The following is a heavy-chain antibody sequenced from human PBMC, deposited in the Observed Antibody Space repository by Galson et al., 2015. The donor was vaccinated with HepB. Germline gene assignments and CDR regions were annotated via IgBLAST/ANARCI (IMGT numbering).Heavy chain of an antibody. J-gene: IGHJ6*02. V-gene: IGHV1-69*10. CDR2: TIPILEIT. CDR3: AREKYQLLRHYYNYYGMDV. D-gene: IGHD2-2*01. CDR1: EGTFSSYA. Sequence: SVKVSCKASEGTFSSYAVSWVRQAPGQGLEWMGGTIPILEITNYAQTFQARVTITADKSTNTVYMEMSSLRSDDTAVYYCAREKYQLLRHYYNYYGMDVWGQGTTVTVSS.